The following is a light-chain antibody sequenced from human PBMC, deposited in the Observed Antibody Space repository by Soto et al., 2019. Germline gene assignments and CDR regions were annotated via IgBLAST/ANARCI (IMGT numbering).Light chain of an antibody. CDR1: QSISIY. CDR2: AAS. V-gene: IGKV1-39*01. Sequence: DIQMTQSPSSLSASVGDRVTITCRASQSISIYLNWYQQKPGKAPNLLIYAASSLQSGVPSRFSGSGSGTDFTLTIISLQPEDFGTYYCQQSYSTHTWTFGQGTKVEIK. CDR3: QQSYSTHTWT. J-gene: IGKJ1*01.